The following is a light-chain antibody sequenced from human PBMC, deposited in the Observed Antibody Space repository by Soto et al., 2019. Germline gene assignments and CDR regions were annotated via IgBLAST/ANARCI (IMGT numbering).Light chain of an antibody. Sequence: QSALTQPPSASGSPGQSVTISCTGTSGDIGNYNYVSWYQQHPGKAPKLIISEVSRRPSGVPHRFSGSKSGNTASLTVSGLQPEDEADYYCNSYSDNNALVFGGGTKLTVL. CDR3: NSYSDNNALV. CDR1: SGDIGNYNY. J-gene: IGLJ3*02. CDR2: EVS. V-gene: IGLV2-8*01.